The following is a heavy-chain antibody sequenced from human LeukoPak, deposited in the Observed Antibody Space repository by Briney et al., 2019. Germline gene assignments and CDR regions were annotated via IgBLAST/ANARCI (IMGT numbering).Heavy chain of an antibody. D-gene: IGHD5-24*01. CDR3: ARHNGEMATTPLGP. Sequence: SSETLSLTCTVSGGSISSYYWSWIRQPPGKGLEWIGYIYYSGSTNYNPSLKCRVTISVDTSKNQFSLKLSSVTAADTAVYYCARHNGEMATTPLGPWGQGTLVTVSS. J-gene: IGHJ5*02. CDR2: IYYSGST. V-gene: IGHV4-59*08. CDR1: GGSISSYY.